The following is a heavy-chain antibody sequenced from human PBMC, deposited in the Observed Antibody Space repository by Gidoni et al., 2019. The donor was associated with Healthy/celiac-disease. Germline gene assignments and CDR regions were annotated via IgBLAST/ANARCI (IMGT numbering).Heavy chain of an antibody. CDR1: GFTFSRYA. Sequence: SGFTFSRYAMHWVRQAPGKGLEWVAVISYDGSNKYYADSVKGRSTISRDNSKNTLYLQMNSLRAEDTAVYYCARVYCSSTSCYTRGGGTFDYWGQGTLVTVSS. CDR2: ISYDGSNK. CDR3: ARVYCSSTSCYTRGGGTFDY. D-gene: IGHD2-2*02. V-gene: IGHV3-30-3*01. J-gene: IGHJ4*02.